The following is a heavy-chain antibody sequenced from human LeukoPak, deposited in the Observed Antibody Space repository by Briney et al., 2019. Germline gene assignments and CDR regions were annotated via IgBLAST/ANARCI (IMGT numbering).Heavy chain of an antibody. CDR1: GLTFSSYW. V-gene: IGHV3-74*01. D-gene: IGHD7-27*01. CDR2: IDIDGGGA. J-gene: IGHJ4*02. Sequence: GGSLRLSCAASGLTFSSYWMHWVRQVPGKGLVWGSRIDIDGGGARYADSVKGGFTISRDNAKNTVYLQMNSLRAEDTAVFYCARSWGSAGHFDYWGQGTLVTVSS. CDR3: ARSWGSAGHFDY.